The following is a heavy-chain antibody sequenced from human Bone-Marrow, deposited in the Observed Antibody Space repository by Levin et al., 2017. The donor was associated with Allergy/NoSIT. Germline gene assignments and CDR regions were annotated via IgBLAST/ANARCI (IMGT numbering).Heavy chain of an antibody. CDR1: GGSVNSGTYS. CDR3: ARGQRWLLMHY. V-gene: IGHV4-61*01. CDR2: IYYSGST. Sequence: RASETLSLTCSVSGGSVNSGTYSWSWIRQPPGKGLEWIGYIYYSGSTNYNPSLKSRVTISADASKNQFSLEMSSVTAADTAIYYCARGQRWLLMHYWGQGTLVTVSS. J-gene: IGHJ4*02. D-gene: IGHD5-24*01.